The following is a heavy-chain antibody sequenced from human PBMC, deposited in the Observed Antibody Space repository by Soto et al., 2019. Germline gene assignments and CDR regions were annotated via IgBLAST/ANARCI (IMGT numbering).Heavy chain of an antibody. J-gene: IGHJ4*02. Sequence: GSLRLSCAASGFTFNTYSMSWVRQAPGKGLEWVSSISGDSRYIYYTDSVKGRFTISRDNAKNSLYLQMNSLRAEDTAMYYCARVVPSTMVDYWGQGALVTVSS. CDR2: ISGDSRYI. V-gene: IGHV3-21*01. CDR1: GFTFNTYS. D-gene: IGHD3-10*01. CDR3: ARVVPSTMVDY.